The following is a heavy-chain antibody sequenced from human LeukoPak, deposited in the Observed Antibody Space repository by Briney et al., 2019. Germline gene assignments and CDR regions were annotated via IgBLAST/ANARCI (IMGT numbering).Heavy chain of an antibody. V-gene: IGHV1-58*02. D-gene: IGHD4-17*01. CDR1: GFTFTSSA. Sequence: GASVKVSCKASGFTFTSSAMQWVRQARGQRLEWIGWIVVGSGNTNYAQKFQERVTITRDMSTSTAYMELSSLRSEDTAVYYCAAAPYHDYGDYLGYFDLWGRGTLVTVSS. CDR3: AAAPYHDYGDYLGYFDL. CDR2: IVVGSGNT. J-gene: IGHJ2*01.